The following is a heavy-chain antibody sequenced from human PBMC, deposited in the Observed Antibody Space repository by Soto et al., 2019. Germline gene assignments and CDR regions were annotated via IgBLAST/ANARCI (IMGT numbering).Heavy chain of an antibody. CDR2: IYYSGST. Sequence: SETLSLTCTVSGGSISSSSYYWGWIRQPPGKGLEWIGSIYYSGSTYYNPSLKSRVTISVDTSKNQFSLKLSSVTAADTAVYYCAATLDSWSGYEVDYWGQGTLVTVSS. CDR1: GGSISSSSYY. CDR3: AATLDSWSGYEVDY. D-gene: IGHD3-3*01. V-gene: IGHV4-39*01. J-gene: IGHJ4*02.